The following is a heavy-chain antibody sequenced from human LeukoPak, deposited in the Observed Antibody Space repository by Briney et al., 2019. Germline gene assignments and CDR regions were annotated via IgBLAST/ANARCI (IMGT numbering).Heavy chain of an antibody. V-gene: IGHV5-51*01. CDR1: GYSFTTYW. CDR3: TRHLRTGWLYDY. CDR2: IYPGDSDT. D-gene: IGHD6-19*01. J-gene: IGHJ4*02. Sequence: GESLKISCKGSGYSFTTYWIGWVRQMPGKGLEWMGIIYPGDSDTRYSPSFQGQVTISADKTTSTAYMQWSSLKASDTAMYFCTRHLRTGWLYDYWGQGTLVTVSS.